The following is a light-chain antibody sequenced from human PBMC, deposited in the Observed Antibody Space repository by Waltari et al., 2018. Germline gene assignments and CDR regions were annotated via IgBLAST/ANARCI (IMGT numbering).Light chain of an antibody. Sequence: QSALTQPASVSGAPGPSITISCTGTRSDVGTYNVVSWYQQYPGEAPKLLIYVVTKRPSGASNRFSGSKSGNMASLAISGLQAGDEAHYYCCSYAGSNTWVFGGGTKLTVL. CDR2: VVT. J-gene: IGLJ3*02. CDR1: RSDVGTYNV. V-gene: IGLV2-23*02. CDR3: CSYAGSNTWV.